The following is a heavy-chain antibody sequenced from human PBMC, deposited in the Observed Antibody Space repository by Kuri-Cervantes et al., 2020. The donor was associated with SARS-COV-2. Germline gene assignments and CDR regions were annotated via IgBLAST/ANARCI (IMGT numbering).Heavy chain of an antibody. CDR3: ARHSGGGDDAFDI. CDR1: GGSFSGYY. CDR2: IYYSGST. Sequence: SETLSLTCAVYGGSFSGYYWSWIRQPPGKGLEWIGSIYYSGSTYYNPSLKSRVTISVDTSKNQFSLKLSSVTAADTAVYYCARHSGGGDDAFDIWGQGTMVTVSS. D-gene: IGHD2-21*01. J-gene: IGHJ3*02. V-gene: IGHV4-34*01.